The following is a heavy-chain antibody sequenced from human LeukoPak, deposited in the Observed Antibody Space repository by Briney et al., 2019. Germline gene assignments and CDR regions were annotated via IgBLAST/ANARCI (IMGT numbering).Heavy chain of an antibody. CDR1: GFTFSSYS. CDR3: AREEVTTGVT. J-gene: IGHJ4*02. D-gene: IGHD4-17*01. CDR2: INTDGSST. V-gene: IGHV3-74*01. Sequence: GGSLRLSCAASGFTFSSYSMNWVRQAPGKGLVWVSRINTDGSSTSYADSVKGRFTISRDNAKNTLYLQMNSLRAEDTAVYYCAREEVTTGVTWGQGTLVTVSS.